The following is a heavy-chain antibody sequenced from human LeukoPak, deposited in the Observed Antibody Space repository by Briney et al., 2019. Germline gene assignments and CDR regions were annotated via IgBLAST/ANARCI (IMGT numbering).Heavy chain of an antibody. J-gene: IGHJ4*02. V-gene: IGHV3-21*01. CDR2: ISSSKYI. D-gene: IGHD1-1*01. Sequence: GGSLRLSCEDSGFSFSSYSMNWVRQAPGKGLDWVSSISSSKYIYYADSVKGRFTISRDNAKNSLYLQMNSLRAEDTAVYYCARSPQGTGSPPDYWGQGTLVTVSS. CDR1: GFSFSSYS. CDR3: ARSPQGTGSPPDY.